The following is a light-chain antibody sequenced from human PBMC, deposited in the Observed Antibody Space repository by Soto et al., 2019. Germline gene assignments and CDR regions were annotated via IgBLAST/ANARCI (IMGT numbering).Light chain of an antibody. CDR1: SSDLGTYNY. Sequence: QSALTQPPSASGSPGQSVTISCTGTSSDLGTYNYVSWYQQHPGKAPKLMIYEVTKRPSGVPDRFSGSKSGNTASLTVSGLQAEDEADYYCGSYTGNNAWLFGGGTKVTVL. J-gene: IGLJ2*01. CDR2: EVT. CDR3: GSYTGNNAWL. V-gene: IGLV2-8*01.